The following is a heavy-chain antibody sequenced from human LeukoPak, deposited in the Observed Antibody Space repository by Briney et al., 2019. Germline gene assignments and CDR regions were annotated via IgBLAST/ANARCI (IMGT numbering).Heavy chain of an antibody. Sequence: GASVKVSCKASGYTFTSYGISWVRQAPGQGLEWMGWISAYNGNTNYAQNLQGRVTMTADTSTSTAYMELRSVRSDATGVYYCARVFRSSRKVDYWGQGTLVTVSS. D-gene: IGHD6-13*01. J-gene: IGHJ4*02. CDR2: ISAYNGNT. V-gene: IGHV1-18*01. CDR1: GYTFTSYG. CDR3: ARVFRSSRKVDY.